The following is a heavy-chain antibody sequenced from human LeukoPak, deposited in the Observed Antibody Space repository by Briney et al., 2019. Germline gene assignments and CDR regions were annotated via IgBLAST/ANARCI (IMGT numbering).Heavy chain of an antibody. CDR1: GFSFSDEY. Sequence: GGSLRLSCAASGFSFSDEYMSWIRQAQGQGTEWISYISASGSYTNYADSVKGRFTISRDNAKNSLHLQMNSLRAEDTAVYYCGRSRGAGPGAHFDVWGQGILVSVSS. V-gene: IGHV3-11*03. CDR3: GRSRGAGPGAHFDV. CDR2: ISASGSYT. D-gene: IGHD6-19*01. J-gene: IGHJ4*02.